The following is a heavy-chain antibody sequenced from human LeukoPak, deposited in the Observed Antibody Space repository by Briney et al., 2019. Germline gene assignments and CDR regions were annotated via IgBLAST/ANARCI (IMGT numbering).Heavy chain of an antibody. CDR3: ARGGVGGYSGYDLGEEVATLYYYGMDV. J-gene: IGHJ6*04. V-gene: IGHV3-48*03. D-gene: IGHD5-12*01. Sequence: GGSLRLSCAASGFTFSSYEMNWVRQAPGKGLEWVSYISSSGSTIYYADSVKGRFTISRDNAKNSLYLQMNSLRAEDTAVYYCARGGVGGYSGYDLGEEVATLYYYGMDVWGKGTTVTVSS. CDR2: ISSSGSTI. CDR1: GFTFSSYE.